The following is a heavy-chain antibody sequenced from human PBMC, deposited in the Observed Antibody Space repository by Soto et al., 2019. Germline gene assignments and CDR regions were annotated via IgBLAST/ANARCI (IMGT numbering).Heavy chain of an antibody. CDR3: ARDREYYYDSSGYRAFDI. Sequence: GASVKVSCKASGGTFSSYAISWVRQAPGQGLEWMGGIIPIFGTANYAQKFQGRVTITADESTSTAYMELSSLRSEDTAVYYCARDREYYYDSSGYRAFDIWGQGTMVTV. CDR2: IIPIFGTA. D-gene: IGHD3-22*01. V-gene: IGHV1-69*13. CDR1: GGTFSSYA. J-gene: IGHJ3*02.